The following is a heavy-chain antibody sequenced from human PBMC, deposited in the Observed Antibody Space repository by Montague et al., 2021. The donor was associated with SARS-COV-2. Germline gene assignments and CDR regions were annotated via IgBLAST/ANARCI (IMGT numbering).Heavy chain of an antibody. J-gene: IGHJ4*02. CDR1: GVSISSSGYY. Sequence: SETLSLTCSVSGVSISSSGYYWGWVRQPPGKGLEWIGSVHYSGGSNYNPSLESRVTMSVDTSKSSFSLRLSAVTAADTARYYCARAQNICFIANCVNYFDLWGLGALVTVSS. CDR3: ARAQNICFIANCVNYFDL. CDR2: VHYSGGS. V-gene: IGHV4-39*02. D-gene: IGHD2-15*01.